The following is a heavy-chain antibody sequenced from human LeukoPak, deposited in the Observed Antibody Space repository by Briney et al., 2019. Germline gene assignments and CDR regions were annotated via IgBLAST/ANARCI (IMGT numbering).Heavy chain of an antibody. CDR2: ISSSSSYI. J-gene: IGHJ3*02. CDR1: GFTFSSYS. V-gene: IGHV3-21*01. CDR3: ARDPAGGFFDI. Sequence: GGSLRLSCAASGFTFSSYSMNWVRQAPGKGLEWVSSISSSSSYIYYADSVKGRFTISRDNSKNTLYLQMNSLRAEDTAVYYCARDPAGGFFDIWGQGTMVTVSS.